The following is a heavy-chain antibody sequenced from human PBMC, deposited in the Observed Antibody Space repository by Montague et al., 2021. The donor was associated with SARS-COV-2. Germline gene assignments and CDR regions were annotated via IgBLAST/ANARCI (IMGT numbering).Heavy chain of an antibody. J-gene: IGHJ2*01. CDR1: GGSINDYY. CDR2: IYSSGSVTT. CDR3: ARRGGGEVFARFMYWYFDV. D-gene: IGHD2-21*01. V-gene: IGHV4-59*13. Sequence: SETLSLTCSVSGGSINDYYWGWVRQSPGKGLEWSGYIYSSGSVTTSYNPSLKSRVSISVDTSENQFSLKLTSVTAADTAVYYCARRGGGEVFARFMYWYFDVWGRGTLVTVSS.